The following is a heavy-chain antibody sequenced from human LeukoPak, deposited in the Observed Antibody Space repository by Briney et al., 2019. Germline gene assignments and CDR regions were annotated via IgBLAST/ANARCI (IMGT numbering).Heavy chain of an antibody. Sequence: GASVKVSCKASGYTFTNYEINWVRQATGHGFEWMGWMNPNSGDTAYAQKFQGRITMTRSTSITTAYMELSGLRSDDTAVYYCARGLGSYDSSELTWPMISFWGQGTQVTVSS. D-gene: IGHD3-22*01. V-gene: IGHV1-8*01. J-gene: IGHJ4*02. CDR2: MNPNSGDT. CDR1: GYTFTNYE. CDR3: ARGLGSYDSSELTWPMISF.